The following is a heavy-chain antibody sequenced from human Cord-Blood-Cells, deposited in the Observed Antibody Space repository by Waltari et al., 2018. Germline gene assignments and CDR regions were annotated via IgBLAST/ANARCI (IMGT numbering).Heavy chain of an antibody. Sequence: VQLVQSGAEVKKPGCSVKVSCKASGGTFRSYAISWVRQAPGQGLEWMGGIITIVGTANYAQKFQGRVTITADESTSTAYMELSSLRSEDTAVYYCAIGYYGSGSYYYYGMDVWGQGTTVTVSS. V-gene: IGHV1-69*01. D-gene: IGHD3-10*01. CDR1: GGTFRSYA. CDR3: AIGYYGSGSYYYYGMDV. CDR2: IITIVGTA. J-gene: IGHJ6*02.